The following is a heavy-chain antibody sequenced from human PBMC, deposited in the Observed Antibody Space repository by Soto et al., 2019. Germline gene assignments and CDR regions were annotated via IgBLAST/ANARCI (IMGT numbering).Heavy chain of an antibody. CDR3: AREYYYDSSGYPDYYYYGMDV. V-gene: IGHV4-61*01. CDR2: IYYSGST. J-gene: IGHJ6*02. D-gene: IGHD3-22*01. CDR1: VGSVSSGSYY. Sequence: PSETLSLTCTVSVGSVSSGSYYWSWIRQPPGKGLEWIGYIYYSGSTNYNPSLKSRVTISVDTSKNQFSLKLSSVTAADTAVYYCAREYYYDSSGYPDYYYYGMDVWGQGTTVTAP.